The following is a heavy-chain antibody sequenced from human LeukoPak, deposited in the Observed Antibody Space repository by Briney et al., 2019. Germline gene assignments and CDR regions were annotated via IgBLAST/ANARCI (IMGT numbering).Heavy chain of an antibody. CDR3: ARERCSGGSCYFLNWFDP. D-gene: IGHD2-15*01. Sequence: SQTLSLTCTVSGGSISSGGYYWGWIRQHPGKGLEWIGYIYYSGSTYYNPSLKSRFTISVDTSKNQFSLKLRSVTAADTAVYYCARERCSGGSCYFLNWFDPWGQGTLVTVSS. CDR1: GGSISSGGYY. V-gene: IGHV4-31*03. J-gene: IGHJ5*02. CDR2: IYYSGST.